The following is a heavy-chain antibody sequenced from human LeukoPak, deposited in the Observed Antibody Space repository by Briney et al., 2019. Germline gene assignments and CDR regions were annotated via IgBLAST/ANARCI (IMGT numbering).Heavy chain of an antibody. CDR1: GFTFSDYD. Sequence: GGSLRLSCSASGFTFSDYDMNWVRQAPGKGLEWVSSISGLSTHIYYGDSVKGRFSISRDNAKNSVYLQMNSLGVEDTAIYYCGRAFPPLRTSSAGDLWGQGILVTVSP. V-gene: IGHV3-69-1*02. J-gene: IGHJ4*02. D-gene: IGHD3-16*01. CDR2: ISGLSTHI. CDR3: GRAFPPLRTSSAGDL.